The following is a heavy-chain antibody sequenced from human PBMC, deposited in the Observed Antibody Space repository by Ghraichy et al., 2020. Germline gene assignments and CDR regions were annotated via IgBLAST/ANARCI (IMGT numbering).Heavy chain of an antibody. D-gene: IGHD3-22*01. CDR1: GYTFTGYY. V-gene: IGHV1-2*02. CDR3: ATYYYDSSGYYLCGLDAFDI. Sequence: ASVKVSCKASGYTFTGYYMHWVRQAPGQGLEWMGWINPNSGGTNYAQKFQGRVTMTRDTSISTAYMELSRLRSDDTAVYYCATYYYDSSGYYLCGLDAFDIWGQGTMVTVSS. J-gene: IGHJ3*02. CDR2: INPNSGGT.